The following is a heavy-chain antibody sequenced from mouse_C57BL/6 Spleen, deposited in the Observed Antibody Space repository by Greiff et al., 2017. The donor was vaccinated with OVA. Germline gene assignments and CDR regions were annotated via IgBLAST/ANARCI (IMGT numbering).Heavy chain of an antibody. CDR2: ISDGGSYT. CDR1: GFTFSSYA. J-gene: IGHJ3*01. V-gene: IGHV5-4*03. D-gene: IGHD2-4*01. CDR3: ARAYDYDVSPWFAY. Sequence: EVMLVESGGGLVKPGGSLKLSCAASGFTFSSYAMSWVRQTPEKRLEWVATISDGGSYTYYPDNVKGRFTISRDNAKNNLYLQMSHLKSEDTAMYYCARAYDYDVSPWFAYWGQGTLVTVSA.